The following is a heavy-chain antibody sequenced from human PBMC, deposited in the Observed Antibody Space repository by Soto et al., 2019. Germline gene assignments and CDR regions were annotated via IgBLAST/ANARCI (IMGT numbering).Heavy chain of an antibody. CDR1: GGSISSGDYY. Sequence: PSETLSLTCTVSGGSISSGDYYWSWIRQPPGKGLEWIGYIYYSGSTYHNPSLKSRVTISVDTSKNQFSLKLSSVTAADTAVYYCARDVGEQWLQGYYYYYGMDVWGQGTTVTVSS. D-gene: IGHD6-19*01. CDR2: IYYSGST. CDR3: ARDVGEQWLQGYYYYYGMDV. V-gene: IGHV4-30-4*01. J-gene: IGHJ6*02.